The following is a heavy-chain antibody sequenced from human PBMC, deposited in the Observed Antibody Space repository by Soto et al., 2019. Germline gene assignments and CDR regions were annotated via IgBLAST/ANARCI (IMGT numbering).Heavy chain of an antibody. D-gene: IGHD2-15*01. CDR1: GGTFSSYA. CDR2: IIPIFGTA. Sequence: VASVKVSCKASGGTFSSYAISWVRQAPGQGLEWMGGIIPIFGTANYAQKFQGRVTITADESTSTAYMELSSLRSEDTAVYYCATGGGYCSGGSCYPTPYYGMDVWGQGTTVTVSS. J-gene: IGHJ6*02. CDR3: ATGGGYCSGGSCYPTPYYGMDV. V-gene: IGHV1-69*13.